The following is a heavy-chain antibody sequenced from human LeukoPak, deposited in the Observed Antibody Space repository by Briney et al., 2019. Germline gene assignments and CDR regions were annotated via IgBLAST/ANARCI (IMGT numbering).Heavy chain of an antibody. CDR2: ISAYNGNT. J-gene: IGHJ4*02. CDR1: GYTFTSYG. D-gene: IGHD1-26*01. Sequence: GASVKVSCKASGYTFTSYGISWVRQAPGQGLESMGWISAYNGNTNYAQKLQGRVTMTTATSTAYMELRSLRSDDTAVYYCARDLSGSYYPYFDYWGQGTLVTVSS. CDR3: ARDLSGSYYPYFDY. V-gene: IGHV1-18*01.